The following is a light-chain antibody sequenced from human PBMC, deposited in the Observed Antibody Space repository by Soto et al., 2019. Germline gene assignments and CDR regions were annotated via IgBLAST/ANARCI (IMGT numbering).Light chain of an antibody. V-gene: IGLV2-14*01. CDR3: SSYTSSSTLV. Sequence: QSALTRPASVSGSPGQSITISCTGTSSDVGGYNYVSWYQQHPGKAPKLMIYDVSNRPSGVSTRFSGSKSGNTASLTISGLQAEDEADYYCSSYTSSSTLVFGGGTKLTVL. J-gene: IGLJ2*01. CDR2: DVS. CDR1: SSDVGGYNY.